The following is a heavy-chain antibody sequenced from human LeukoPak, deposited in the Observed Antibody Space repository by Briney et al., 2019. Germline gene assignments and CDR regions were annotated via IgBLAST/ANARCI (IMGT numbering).Heavy chain of an antibody. J-gene: IGHJ3*02. D-gene: IGHD2-21*02. V-gene: IGHV3-48*03. CDR3: TRDRSYCGGHCYLDAFDI. CDR1: GFTFSSYE. CDR2: ITSGGTAI. Sequence: GGSLRLSCVASGFTFSSYEMNWVRQAPGKGLEWVSYITSGGTAIYYADSVKGRFTISRDNAKNSLYLQMNSLRAEDTAVYYCTRDRSYCGGHCYLDAFDIWGQGTMVTVSS.